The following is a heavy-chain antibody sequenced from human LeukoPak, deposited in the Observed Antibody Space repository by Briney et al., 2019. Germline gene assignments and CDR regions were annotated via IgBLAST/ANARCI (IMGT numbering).Heavy chain of an antibody. Sequence: SETLSLTCAVYGGSFSGYYWSWIRQPPGKGLEWIGEINHSGSTNYNPSLKSRVTISVDASKNQFSLKLSCVTAADTAVYYCARVGLLWFGELWYWGQGTLVTVSS. J-gene: IGHJ4*02. CDR2: INHSGST. CDR1: GGSFSGYY. V-gene: IGHV4-34*01. D-gene: IGHD3-10*01. CDR3: ARVGLLWFGELWY.